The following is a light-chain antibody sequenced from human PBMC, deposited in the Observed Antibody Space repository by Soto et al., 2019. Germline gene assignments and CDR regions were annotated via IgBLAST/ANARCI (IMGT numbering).Light chain of an antibody. J-gene: IGKJ2*01. CDR3: QQYNNWPPYT. Sequence: EIVMTQSPATLSVSPGHRATLSCRTSQSVNSNLAWYQQKPGQAPRLLIYGASTRATGIPARFSGSGSGTEFPLPIRRLQSEDFAVYYCQQYNNWPPYTFGRGTKLEIK. V-gene: IGKV3-15*01. CDR1: QSVNSN. CDR2: GAS.